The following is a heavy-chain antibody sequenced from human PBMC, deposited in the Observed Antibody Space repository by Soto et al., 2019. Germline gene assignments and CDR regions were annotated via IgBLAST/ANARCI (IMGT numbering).Heavy chain of an antibody. J-gene: IGHJ3*02. D-gene: IGHD1-20*01. CDR3: ARGGLNSAAFDI. CDR2: IYHGGST. V-gene: IGHV4-39*07. Sequence: SETLSLTCSVSGGSISSGYYYWSWIRQPPGKRLEWIGKIYHGGSTNYNPSLKYRLTLLVDKSKNQFSLNLTSVTAADTAVYYCARGGLNSAAFDIWSQGTKVTVSS. CDR1: GGSISSGYYY.